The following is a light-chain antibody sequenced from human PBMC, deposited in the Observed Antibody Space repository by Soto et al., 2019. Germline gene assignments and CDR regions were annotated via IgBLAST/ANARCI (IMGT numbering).Light chain of an antibody. J-gene: IGKJ1*01. CDR2: GAS. CDR1: QNIRIY. Sequence: GARVTITCRASQNIRIYLNWYRQKPGKAPELLIYGASSLHSGVPSRFSASGSGTDFTLTINGLQPEDFAAYYCQETYNSPLTFGQGTKVDIK. CDR3: QETYNSPLT. V-gene: IGKV1-39*01.